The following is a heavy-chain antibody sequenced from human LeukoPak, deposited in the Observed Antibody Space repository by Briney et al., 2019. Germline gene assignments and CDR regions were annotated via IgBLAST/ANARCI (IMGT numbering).Heavy chain of an antibody. CDR2: ISYDGSNK. CDR3: ARTDALDSTPHFDY. CDR1: GFTFSSYG. Sequence: PGGSLRLSCAASGFTFSSYGMHWVRQAPGKGLEWVAVISYDGSNKYYADSVKGRFTISRDNSKNTLYLQMNSLRAEDTAVYHCARTDALDSTPHFDYWGQGTLVTVSS. V-gene: IGHV3-30*03. J-gene: IGHJ4*02. D-gene: IGHD3-9*01.